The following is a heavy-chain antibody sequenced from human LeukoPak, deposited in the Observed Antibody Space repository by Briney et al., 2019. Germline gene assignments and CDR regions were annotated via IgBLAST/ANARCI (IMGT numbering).Heavy chain of an antibody. Sequence: SETLSLTCTVSGGSISSSSYNWAWIRQPPGKGLKWIGAIHHGGSTYYNPSLKSRVTISVDTSKNQFSLKLSSVTAADTAFYYCARLPFCGTTSCPFDYWGQGTLVTVSS. V-gene: IGHV4-39*01. CDR2: IHHGGST. J-gene: IGHJ4*02. CDR1: GGSISSSSYN. D-gene: IGHD2-2*01. CDR3: ARLPFCGTTSCPFDY.